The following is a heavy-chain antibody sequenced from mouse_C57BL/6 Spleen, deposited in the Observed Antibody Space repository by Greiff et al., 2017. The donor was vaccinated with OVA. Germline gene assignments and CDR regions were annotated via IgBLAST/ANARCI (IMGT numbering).Heavy chain of an antibody. D-gene: IGHD1-1*01. CDR1: GYTFTSYW. J-gene: IGHJ2*01. V-gene: IGHV1-61*01. Sequence: QVQLQQPGAELVRPGSSVKLSCKASGYTFTSYWMDWVKQRPGQGLEWIGNIYPSDSETHYNQKFKDKATLTVDKSSSTAYMQLSSLTSEDSAVYYCARRFTAVVSYYFDYWGQGTTLTVSS. CDR3: ARRFTAVVSYYFDY. CDR2: IYPSDSET.